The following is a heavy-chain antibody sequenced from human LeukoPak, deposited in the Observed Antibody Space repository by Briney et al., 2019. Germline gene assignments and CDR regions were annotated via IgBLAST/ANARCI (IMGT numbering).Heavy chain of an antibody. Sequence: PPETLSLTCAVYGGSSSGYYWSWIRQPAGNGLEWIGEINHSGSTNYNPSLKSRVTISVDTSKNQFSLKLNSVTAADTAVYYCASTYCGGDCYSGWGQGTLVTVSS. CDR2: INHSGST. V-gene: IGHV4-34*01. J-gene: IGHJ4*02. CDR1: GGSSSGYY. D-gene: IGHD2-21*02. CDR3: ASTYCGGDCYSG.